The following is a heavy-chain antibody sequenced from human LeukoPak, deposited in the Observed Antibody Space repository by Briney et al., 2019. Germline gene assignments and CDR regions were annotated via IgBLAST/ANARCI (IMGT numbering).Heavy chain of an antibody. CDR1: GFTFSSYA. V-gene: IGHV3-30-3*01. CDR2: ISYDGSNK. D-gene: IGHD3-3*01. Sequence: GGSLRLSCAASGFTFSSYAMHWVRQAPGKGLEWVAVISYDGSNKYYADSVKGRFTISRDNSKNTLYLQMNSLRAEDTAVYYCAKDFVARPYYFDYWGQGTLVTVSS. J-gene: IGHJ4*02. CDR3: AKDFVARPYYFDY.